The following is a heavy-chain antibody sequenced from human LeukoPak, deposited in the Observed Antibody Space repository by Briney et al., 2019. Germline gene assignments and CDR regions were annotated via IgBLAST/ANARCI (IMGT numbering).Heavy chain of an antibody. V-gene: IGHV4-4*02. CDR2: IYHSGST. J-gene: IGHJ2*01. CDR1: GGSISSSNW. D-gene: IGHD7-27*01. CDR3: AGMVLGIYWYFDL. Sequence: SGTLSLTCAVSGGSISSSNWWSWVRQPPGKGLEWIGEIYHSGSTNYNPSLKSRVTISVDKSKNQFSLKLSSVTAADTAVYYCAGMVLGIYWYFDLWGRGTLVTVSS.